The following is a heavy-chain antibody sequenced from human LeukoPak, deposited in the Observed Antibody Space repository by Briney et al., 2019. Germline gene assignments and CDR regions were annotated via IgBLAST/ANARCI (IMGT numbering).Heavy chain of an antibody. CDR3: ARGVLLWLGESLYYFDY. CDR2: IYYSGST. Sequence: SETLSLTCTVSGDSISSGDYYWSWLRQPPGKGLEWIGYIYYSGSTYYNPSLKSRLTISVDTSKNQFSLKLSSVTAADTAVYYCARGVLLWLGESLYYFDYWGQGNLVTVSS. D-gene: IGHD3-10*01. CDR1: GDSISSGDYY. J-gene: IGHJ4*02. V-gene: IGHV4-30-4*01.